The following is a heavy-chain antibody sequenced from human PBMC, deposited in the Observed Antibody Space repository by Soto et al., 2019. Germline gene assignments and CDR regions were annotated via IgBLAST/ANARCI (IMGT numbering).Heavy chain of an antibody. D-gene: IGHD4-4*01. CDR1: GGCISSGGYY. V-gene: IGHV4-31*03. J-gene: IGHJ4*02. CDR3: ERVAPFTTVTFDY. CDR2: IYYSGST. Sequence: TLSLHCTVSGGCISSGGYYWSWIRQHPGKGLEWIGYIYYSGSTYYNPSLKSRVTISVDTSKNQFSLKLSSVTAADTAVYYCERVAPFTTVTFDYWGQRTLVTVSS.